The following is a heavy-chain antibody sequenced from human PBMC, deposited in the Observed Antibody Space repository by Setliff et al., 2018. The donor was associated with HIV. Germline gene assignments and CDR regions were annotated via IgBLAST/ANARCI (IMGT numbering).Heavy chain of an antibody. D-gene: IGHD3-22*01. V-gene: IGHV1-3*01. CDR3: GRDRTPYYYDSSGFNWFDP. CDR1: GYTFTSYA. Sequence: ASVKVSCKASGYTFTSYAMHWVRQAPGQRLEWMGWINAGNGNTKYSQKFQGRVIITADESTSTAYMELSSLRSEDTAVYYCGRDRTPYYYDSSGFNWFDPWGQGTLVTVSS. CDR2: INAGNGNT. J-gene: IGHJ5*02.